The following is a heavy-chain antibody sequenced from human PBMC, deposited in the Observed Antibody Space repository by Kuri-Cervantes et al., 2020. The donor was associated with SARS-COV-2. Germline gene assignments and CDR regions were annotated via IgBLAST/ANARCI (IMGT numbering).Heavy chain of an antibody. D-gene: IGHD3-22*01. Sequence: GGSLRLSCAASGFTFSSYWMHWVRQAPGKGLVWVSRINSDGSSTSYADSVKGRFTISRDNAKNTLYLQMNSLRAEDTAVYYCARDHYYDSSGYSPPNYYYYGMDVWGQGTTVTVSS. J-gene: IGHJ6*02. CDR1: GFTFSSYW. CDR3: ARDHYYDSSGYSPPNYYYYGMDV. V-gene: IGHV3-74*01. CDR2: INSDGSST.